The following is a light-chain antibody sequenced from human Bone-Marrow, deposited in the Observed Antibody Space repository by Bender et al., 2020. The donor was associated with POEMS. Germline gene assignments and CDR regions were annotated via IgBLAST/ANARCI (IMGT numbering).Light chain of an antibody. CDR1: STDVGRYTY. CDR2: DVS. Sequence: QSALTQPRSVSGSPGQSVTISCTGTSTDVGRYTYVSWYQHHPGKPPKLMIYDVSNRPSGVPNRFSGSKSGNTASLTISGLQAEDEADYYCCSYVHTYVQFGGGTKVTVL. J-gene: IGLJ2*01. CDR3: CSYVHTYVQ. V-gene: IGLV2-11*01.